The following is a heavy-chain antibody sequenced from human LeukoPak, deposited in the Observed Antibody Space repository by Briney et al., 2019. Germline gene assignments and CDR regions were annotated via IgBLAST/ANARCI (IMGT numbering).Heavy chain of an antibody. CDR3: AKAKPSGYSYGLPGYLDY. V-gene: IGHV3-23*01. Sequence: GGSLRLSCAASGFTFSSYAMSWVRQAPGKGMEWVSAISGSGGSTYYADSVKGRFTISRDNSKNTLYLQMNSLRAEDTAVYYCAKAKPSGYSYGLPGYLDYWGQGTLVTVSS. CDR1: GFTFSSYA. D-gene: IGHD5-18*01. J-gene: IGHJ4*02. CDR2: ISGSGGST.